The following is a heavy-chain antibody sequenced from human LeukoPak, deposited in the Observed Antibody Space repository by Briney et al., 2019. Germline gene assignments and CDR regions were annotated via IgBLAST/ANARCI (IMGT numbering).Heavy chain of an antibody. D-gene: IGHD3-10*01. CDR2: INSDGSST. V-gene: IGHV3-74*01. CDR3: STGSGHAFDI. J-gene: IGHJ3*02. CDR1: GFTFSSYW. Sequence: GGSLRLSCAASGFTFSSYWMHWVRQVPGKGMVWVSRINSDGSSTSYADSVKGRFTISTDNAKNTLYVQMNSLRAEDTAVYYCSTGSGHAFDIWGRGTMVTVSS.